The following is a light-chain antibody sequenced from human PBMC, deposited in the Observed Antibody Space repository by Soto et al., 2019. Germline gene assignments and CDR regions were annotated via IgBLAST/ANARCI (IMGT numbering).Light chain of an antibody. J-gene: IGLJ2*01. CDR3: QSYDTSHVV. Sequence: QSVLTQPPSVSGAPGQRVTISCTGSRSNIGAPNDVHWYQQLPGTAPKLLIYGNNNRPSGVPDRFSASKSGTSASLAITGLQAEDEADYYCQSYDTSHVVFGGGTKLTVL. V-gene: IGLV1-40*01. CDR2: GNN. CDR1: RSNIGAPND.